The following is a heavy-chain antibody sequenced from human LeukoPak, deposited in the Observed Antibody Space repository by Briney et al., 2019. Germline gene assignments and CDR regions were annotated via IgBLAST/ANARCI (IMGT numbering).Heavy chain of an antibody. Sequence: ASVKVSCKASGYTFTSYGISWVRQAPGQGLEWMGWISAYNDNTNYAQKLQGRVTMTTDTSTSTAYMELRSLRSDDTAVYYCARDDIAAAPYPFDYWGQGTLVTVSS. V-gene: IGHV1-18*04. J-gene: IGHJ4*02. CDR1: GYTFTSYG. CDR3: ARDDIAAAPYPFDY. CDR2: ISAYNDNT. D-gene: IGHD6-13*01.